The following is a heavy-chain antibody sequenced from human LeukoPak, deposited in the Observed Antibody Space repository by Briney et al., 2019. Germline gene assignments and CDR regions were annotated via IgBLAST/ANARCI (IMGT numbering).Heavy chain of an antibody. CDR1: GFTFSNYG. CDR2: ISSVVDKT. J-gene: IGHJ4*02. Sequence: PGGSLRLSCAASGFTFSNYGMNWVRQAPGKGLEWVSSISSVVDKTCHAGSVKGRFTISRDNSKNTLYLQMNGLRAEDTAVYYCAKGTVRFLEWSQRGYFDYWGQGILVTVSS. D-gene: IGHD3-3*01. V-gene: IGHV3-23*01. CDR3: AKGTVRFLEWSQRGYFDY.